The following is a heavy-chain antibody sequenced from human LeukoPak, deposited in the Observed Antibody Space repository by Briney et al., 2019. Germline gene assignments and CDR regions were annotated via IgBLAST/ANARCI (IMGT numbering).Heavy chain of an antibody. CDR3: AKLYGGTPHG. D-gene: IGHD4-23*01. CDR1: GGSISSGSYY. V-gene: IGHV4-61*02. CDR2: IYTSGST. J-gene: IGHJ4*02. Sequence: SQTLSLTCTVSGGSISSGSYYWSWIRQPAGKGLEWIGRIYTSGSTNYNPSLKSRVTMSVDTSKNQFSLQLRSVTAADTAVYYCAKLYGGTPHGWGQGTLVTVSS.